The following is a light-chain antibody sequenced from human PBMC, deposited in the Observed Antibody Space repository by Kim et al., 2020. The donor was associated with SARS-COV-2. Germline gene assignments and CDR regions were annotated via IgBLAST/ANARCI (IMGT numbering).Light chain of an antibody. CDR2: GAS. CDR1: QSVYSNY. CDR3: QQYGSSWT. V-gene: IGKV3-20*01. J-gene: IGKJ1*01. Sequence: EIVLTQSPGTLSLSPGERATLSCRASQSVYSNYLAWYLQKPGQAPRLLIYGASSRATGIPERFSGSGSGTDFTLTINRLQPDDFAVYYCQQYGSSWTFGQGTKVDIK.